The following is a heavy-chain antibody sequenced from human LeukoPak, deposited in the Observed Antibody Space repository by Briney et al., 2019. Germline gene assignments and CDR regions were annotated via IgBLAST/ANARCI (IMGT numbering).Heavy chain of an antibody. Sequence: GGPLRLSCAASGFTFSTYSMNWVRQAPGKGLEWVSYISSSSSTINYADSVKGRFTISRGNAKNSLYLQMNSLRAEDTAVYNCARGGSFDSWGQGTHVIVSS. CDR2: ISSSSSTI. CDR3: ARGGSFDS. V-gene: IGHV3-48*01. CDR1: GFTFSTYS. J-gene: IGHJ4*02.